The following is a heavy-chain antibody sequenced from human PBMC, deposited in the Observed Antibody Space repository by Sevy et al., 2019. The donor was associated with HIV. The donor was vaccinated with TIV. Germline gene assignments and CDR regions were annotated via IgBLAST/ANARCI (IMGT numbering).Heavy chain of an antibody. CDR3: AKGSRYDFWSGPSYYYYGMDV. V-gene: IGHV3-30*18. D-gene: IGHD3-3*01. CDR2: ISYDGSNK. J-gene: IGHJ6*02. Sequence: GGSLRLSCAASGFTFSSYGMHWVRQAPGKGLEWVALISYDGSNKYYADSVKGRFTISRDNSKNTLYLQMNSLRAEDTAVYYCAKGSRYDFWSGPSYYYYGMDVWGQGTTVTVSS. CDR1: GFTFSSYG.